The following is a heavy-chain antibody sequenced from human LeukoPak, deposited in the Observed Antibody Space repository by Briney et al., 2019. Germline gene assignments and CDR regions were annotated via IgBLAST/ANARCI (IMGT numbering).Heavy chain of an antibody. V-gene: IGHV1-3*01. J-gene: IGHJ4*02. CDR2: INAGNGKT. CDR3: ARDNYHYYGSGSYDY. D-gene: IGHD3-10*01. Sequence: GASVKVSCKASGYTFTSYAMHWVRQAPGQRLEWMGWINAGNGKTKYSQKFQGRVTITRDTSASTAYMELSSLRSEDTAVYYCARDNYHYYGSGSYDYWGQGTLVTVSS. CDR1: GYTFTSYA.